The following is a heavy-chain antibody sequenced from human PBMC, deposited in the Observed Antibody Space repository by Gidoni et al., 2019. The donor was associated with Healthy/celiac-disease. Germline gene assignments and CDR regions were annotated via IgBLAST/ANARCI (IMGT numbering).Heavy chain of an antibody. D-gene: IGHD6-13*01. CDR1: GGSSSSSSYY. CDR2: IYYSGST. J-gene: IGHJ4*02. V-gene: IGHV4-39*01. CDR3: ATHKAAAGDFDY. Sequence: QLQLQESGPGLVKPSENLPLTRTVPGGSSSSSSYYWGWLREPPGKGLEWIGSIYYSGSTYYNPSLKSRVTISVDTSKNQFSLKLSSVTAADTAVYYCATHKAAAGDFDYWGQGTLVTVSS.